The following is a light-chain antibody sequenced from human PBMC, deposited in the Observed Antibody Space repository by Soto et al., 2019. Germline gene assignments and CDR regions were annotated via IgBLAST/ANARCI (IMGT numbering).Light chain of an antibody. Sequence: QSVLTQPPSASGTPGQRVTISCSGSSSNIGSNYVYWYQQLPGTAPKLLIYSNNQRPSGVPDRFSGSKSGTSASLAISGRRSEDEADYYCAAWDDSLSGQVVGGGTKVTVL. V-gene: IGLV1-47*02. CDR3: AAWDDSLSGQV. CDR2: SNN. CDR1: SSNIGSNY. J-gene: IGLJ3*02.